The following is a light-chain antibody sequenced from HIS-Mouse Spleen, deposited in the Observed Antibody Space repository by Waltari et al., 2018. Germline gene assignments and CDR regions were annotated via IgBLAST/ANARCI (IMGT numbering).Light chain of an antibody. Sequence: SYELTQPPSVSVSPGQTARITCSGDALPKKYASLYQQKSGQAPVLVSYEDSKRPSGLPERVSGSSSGTMATLTISGAQVEDEADYYCYSTDSSGNHRVFGGGTKLTVL. CDR3: YSTDSSGNHRV. CDR2: EDS. CDR1: ALPKKY. V-gene: IGLV3-10*01. J-gene: IGLJ2*01.